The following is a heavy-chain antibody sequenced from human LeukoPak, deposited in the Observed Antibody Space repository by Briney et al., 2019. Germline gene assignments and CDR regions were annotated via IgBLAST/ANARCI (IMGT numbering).Heavy chain of an antibody. V-gene: IGHV4-4*09. D-gene: IGHD1-26*01. CDR2: IFSSDIT. Sequence: ASETLSLTCSVFGGSISTFHWHWIRQPPGKGLEWVGYIFSSDITNYNPSLGSRVTISVDTSKNQFSLKLRSVTAADTAVYFCARSDGIVGEEAWFDPWGQGTLVTVSS. CDR1: GGSISTFH. CDR3: ARSDGIVGEEAWFDP. J-gene: IGHJ5*02.